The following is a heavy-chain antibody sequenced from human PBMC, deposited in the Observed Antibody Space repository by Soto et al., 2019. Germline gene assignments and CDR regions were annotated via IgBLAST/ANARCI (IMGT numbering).Heavy chain of an antibody. V-gene: IGHV1-46*01. D-gene: IGHD3-10*01. CDR3: ARYGSGSYYSPHDY. CDR2: INPSGGST. Sequence: XSVKVSFKASAYNFTSYYMHXLRHTPGQGLEWMGIINPSGGSTSYAQKFQGRVTMTRDTSTSTVYMELSSLRSEDTAVYYCARYGSGSYYSPHDYWGQGTLVTVSS. CDR1: AYNFTSYY. J-gene: IGHJ4*02.